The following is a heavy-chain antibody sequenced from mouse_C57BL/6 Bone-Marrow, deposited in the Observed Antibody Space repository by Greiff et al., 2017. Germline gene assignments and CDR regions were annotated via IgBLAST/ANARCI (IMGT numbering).Heavy chain of an antibody. D-gene: IGHD2-2*01. J-gene: IGHJ2*01. V-gene: IGHV14-4*01. CDR2: IDPENGDT. Sequence: VQLKQSGAELVRPGASVKLSCTASGFNIKDDYMHWVKQRPEQGLEWIGWIDPENGDTEYASKFQGKATITADTSSNTAYLQLSSLTSEGTAVYYCTTGYYGYFYYFDYWGQGTTLTVSS. CDR3: TTGYYGYFYYFDY. CDR1: GFNIKDDY.